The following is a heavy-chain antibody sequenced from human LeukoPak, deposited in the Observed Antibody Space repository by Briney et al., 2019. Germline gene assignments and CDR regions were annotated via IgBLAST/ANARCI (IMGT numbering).Heavy chain of an antibody. CDR2: ISYDGSNK. CDR3: ARDQGDIVVVPAAYYFDY. V-gene: IGHV3-30-3*01. D-gene: IGHD2-2*01. Sequence: PGGSLRLSCAASGFTFSSYAMHWVRQAPGKGLEWVAVISYDGSNKYYAESVKGRFTISRDNSKNTLYLQMNSLRAEDTAVYYCARDQGDIVVVPAAYYFDYWGQGTLVTVSS. J-gene: IGHJ4*02. CDR1: GFTFSSYA.